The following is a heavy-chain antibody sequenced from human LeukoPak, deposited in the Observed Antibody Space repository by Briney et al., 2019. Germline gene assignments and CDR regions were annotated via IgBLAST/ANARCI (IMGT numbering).Heavy chain of an antibody. V-gene: IGHV3-53*01. CDR3: AKDFAPDTGYDFDY. J-gene: IGHJ4*02. CDR2: IYSRGST. CDR1: GFTVSSNY. D-gene: IGHD5-12*01. Sequence: PGGSLRLSCAASGFTVSSNYMSWVRQAPEKGLEWVSIIYSRGSTYYADSVKGRFTISRDDSKNTLYLQMNSLRAEDTAVYYCAKDFAPDTGYDFDYWGQGTLVTVSS.